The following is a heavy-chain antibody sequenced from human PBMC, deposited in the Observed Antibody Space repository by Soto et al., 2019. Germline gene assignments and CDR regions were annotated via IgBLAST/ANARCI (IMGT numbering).Heavy chain of an antibody. J-gene: IGHJ5*02. Sequence: KPSETLSLTCTVSGGSISSGDYCWSWIRQPPGKGLEWIGYIYYSGSTYYNPSLKSRVTISVDTSKNQFSLKLSSVTAADTAVYYCARGGGGELLSSYNWFDPWGQGTLVTVSS. V-gene: IGHV4-30-4*01. CDR2: IYYSGST. CDR1: GGSISSGDYC. CDR3: ARGGGGELLSSYNWFDP. D-gene: IGHD3-10*01.